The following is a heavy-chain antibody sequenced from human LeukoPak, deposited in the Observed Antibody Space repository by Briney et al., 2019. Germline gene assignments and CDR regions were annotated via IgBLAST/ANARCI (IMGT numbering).Heavy chain of an antibody. D-gene: IGHD1-1*01. V-gene: IGHV3-7*01. J-gene: IGHJ4*02. Sequence: GGSLRLSCAVSGFTFSNSWMSWVRQAPGKGLEWVANINQDGSGKYYVDSVRGRFTISRDNAKNSLYLQMNSLRVEDAAMYYCVRDFSLTRLERPFDNWGQGTLVTVSS. CDR2: INQDGSGK. CDR3: VRDFSLTRLERPFDN. CDR1: GFTFSNSW.